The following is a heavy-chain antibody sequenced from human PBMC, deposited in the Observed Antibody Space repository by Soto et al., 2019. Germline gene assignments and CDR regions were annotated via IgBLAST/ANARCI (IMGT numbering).Heavy chain of an antibody. Sequence: QVQLQESGLGLVKPSQTLSLTCTVSGGSISSGGYYWSWIRQHPGKGLEWIGYIYYSGSTYYNPSLKSRVTISVGTSKNQFALKLSSVTAADTAVYYCARDQGDYAPIFDYWGQGTLVTVSS. V-gene: IGHV4-31*03. CDR2: IYYSGST. D-gene: IGHD4-17*01. CDR3: ARDQGDYAPIFDY. J-gene: IGHJ4*02. CDR1: GGSISSGGYY.